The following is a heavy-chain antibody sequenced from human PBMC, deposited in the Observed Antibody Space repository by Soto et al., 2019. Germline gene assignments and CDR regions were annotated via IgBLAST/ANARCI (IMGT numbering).Heavy chain of an antibody. Sequence: QVQLQESGPGLVKPSETLSLTCTVSGGSIGSHYWSWIRQPPGEGLEWIGRASYSGSPNYNPSLNTRVTISIDTSKTQFSLMLTSVTAADTAVYYCARQWGGDYWGQGTLVTVSS. J-gene: IGHJ4*02. CDR2: ASYSGSP. CDR3: ARQWGGDY. CDR1: GGSIGSHY. V-gene: IGHV4-59*08. D-gene: IGHD3-16*01.